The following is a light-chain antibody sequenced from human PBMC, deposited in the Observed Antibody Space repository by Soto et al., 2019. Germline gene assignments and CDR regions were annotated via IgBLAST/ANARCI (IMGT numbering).Light chain of an antibody. V-gene: IGKV3-20*01. CDR3: QQYSSSPPYT. CDR2: GAS. Sequence: EIVLTQSPGTLSLSPGERATLSCRASQSVSSSYLAWYQQKPGQAPRLLIYGASSRATGIPDRFSGSGSGTDFPLTISRLAPEDFAVYCCQQYSSSPPYTFGQGTMLEIK. J-gene: IGKJ2*01. CDR1: QSVSSSY.